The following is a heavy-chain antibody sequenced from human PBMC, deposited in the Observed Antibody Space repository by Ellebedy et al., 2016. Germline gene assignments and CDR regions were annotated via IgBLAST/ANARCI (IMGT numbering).Heavy chain of an antibody. Sequence: SETLSLTCNVSGGSVSSDYWNWIRRPPGKGLEWIGHVFHTGTSNYNPSLKSRVTMSVDTSKSQFSLRLTSVTAADTAVYYCAKWNGDWNAFDVWGQGTMVTVSS. CDR1: GGSVSSDY. CDR2: VFHTGTS. CDR3: AKWNGDWNAFDV. J-gene: IGHJ3*01. D-gene: IGHD1-1*01. V-gene: IGHV4-59*02.